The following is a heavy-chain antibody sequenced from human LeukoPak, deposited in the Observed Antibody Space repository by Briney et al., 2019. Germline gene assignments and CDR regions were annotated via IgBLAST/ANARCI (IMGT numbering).Heavy chain of an antibody. Sequence: ASVKVSCKASGYTFTTYRLSWVRQAPGQGLEWMGWISPYNGNTIYAQKVQGRVTMTTDTSTSTAYMELRSLRSDDTAVYYWARGDHYDGNGYYPGDYWGQGTLVTVSS. V-gene: IGHV1-18*01. CDR1: GYTFTTYR. J-gene: IGHJ4*02. CDR2: ISPYNGNT. D-gene: IGHD3-22*01. CDR3: ARGDHYDGNGYYPGDY.